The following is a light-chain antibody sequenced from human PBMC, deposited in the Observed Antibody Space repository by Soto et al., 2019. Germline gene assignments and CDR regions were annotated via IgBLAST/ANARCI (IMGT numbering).Light chain of an antibody. CDR1: QSISSH. V-gene: IGKV3-11*01. CDR2: DAS. J-gene: IGKJ4*01. Sequence: EIVLTQSPATLSLSPGKRATLSCRASQSISSHLAWYQQKPGQAPRLLMYDASNRATGIPARFSGGGSGTDFTLTISSLEPEDLAVYYCQQRNNWPLTFGGGTKVEIK. CDR3: QQRNNWPLT.